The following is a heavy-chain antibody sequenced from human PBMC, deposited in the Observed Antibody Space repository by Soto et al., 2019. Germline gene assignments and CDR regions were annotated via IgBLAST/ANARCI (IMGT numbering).Heavy chain of an antibody. D-gene: IGHD3-22*01. CDR3: AKIRGSSMIVVVINDY. CDR1: RFTLSSKA. Sequence: LPYADSRFTLSSKAISWVGQATGKRQEWVSAISGSGGSTYYADSVKGRFTISRDNSKNTLYLQMNSLRAEDTAVYYCAKIRGSSMIVVVINDYWGQGPLVTVSS. V-gene: IGHV3-23*01. J-gene: IGHJ4*02. CDR2: ISGSGGST.